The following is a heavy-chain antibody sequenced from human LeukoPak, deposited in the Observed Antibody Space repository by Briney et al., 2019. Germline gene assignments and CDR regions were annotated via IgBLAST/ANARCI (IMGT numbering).Heavy chain of an antibody. D-gene: IGHD1-26*01. CDR2: IIPILGIA. CDR3: ARRETGAIDY. CDR1: GGTFSSYA. Sequence: GASVKVSCKASGGTFSSYAISLVRQAPGQGLEWMGRIIPILGIANYAQKFQGRVTITADKSTSTACMELSSLRSEDTAVYYCARRETGAIDYWGQGTLVTVSS. V-gene: IGHV1-69*04. J-gene: IGHJ4*02.